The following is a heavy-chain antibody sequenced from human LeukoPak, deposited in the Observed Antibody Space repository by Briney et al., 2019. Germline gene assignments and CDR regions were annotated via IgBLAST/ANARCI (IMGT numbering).Heavy chain of an antibody. Sequence: PGGSLRLSCAASGFIFDDYGMSWVRQAPGKGLEWVSGINWNGGSTGYADSVKGRFTISRDNAKNSLYLQMNSLRAEDTALYYCARATTRVYDSSGLYYFDYWGQGTLVTVSS. CDR1: GFIFDDYG. J-gene: IGHJ4*02. CDR2: INWNGGST. V-gene: IGHV3-20*04. D-gene: IGHD3-22*01. CDR3: ARATTRVYDSSGLYYFDY.